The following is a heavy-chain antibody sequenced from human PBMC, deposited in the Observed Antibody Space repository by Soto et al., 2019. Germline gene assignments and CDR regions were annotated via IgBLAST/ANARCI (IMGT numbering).Heavy chain of an antibody. CDR2: ISAYNGNT. V-gene: IGHV1-18*01. CDR1: GYTFTSYG. Sequence: QVQLVQSGAEVKKPGASVKVSCKASGYTFTSYGISWVRQAPGQGLEWMGWISAYNGNTNYAQKLQGRVIVTTDTSTSTAYMELRSLGSDDTAVYYCARIIIAAAGKGIGMDVWGQGTTVTVSS. J-gene: IGHJ6*02. D-gene: IGHD6-13*01. CDR3: ARIIIAAAGKGIGMDV.